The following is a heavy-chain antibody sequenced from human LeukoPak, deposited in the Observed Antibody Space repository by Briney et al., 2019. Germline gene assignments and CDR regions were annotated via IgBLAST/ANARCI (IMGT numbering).Heavy chain of an antibody. CDR3: ARAGSHWHYVY. D-gene: IGHD3-10*01. V-gene: IGHV3-21*01. J-gene: IGHJ4*02. CDR2: ISSSSSYI. CDR1: GFTFSNAW. Sequence: SGGSLRLSCAASGFTFSNAWMSWVRQAPGKGLEWVSSISSSSSYIYYADSVKGRFTISRDNAKNSLYLQMNSLRAEDTAVYYCARAGSHWHYVYWGQGTVVTVSS.